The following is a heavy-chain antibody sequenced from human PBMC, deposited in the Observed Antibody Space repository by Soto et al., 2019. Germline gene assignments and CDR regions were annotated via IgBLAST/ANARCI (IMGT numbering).Heavy chain of an antibody. CDR2: TYYRSKWYN. CDR1: GDSVSSNSSA. V-gene: IGHV6-1*01. CDR3: ASDRSAKYYDSSGYSPWAFDI. D-gene: IGHD3-22*01. J-gene: IGHJ3*02. Sequence: SQTLSLTCAISGDSVSSNSSAWNWIRQSPSRGLEWLGRTYYRSKWYNDYAVSVKSRIAINPATSKNQFSLRLNSVTPEDTAVYYCASDRSAKYYDSSGYSPWAFDIWGQGTMVTVSS.